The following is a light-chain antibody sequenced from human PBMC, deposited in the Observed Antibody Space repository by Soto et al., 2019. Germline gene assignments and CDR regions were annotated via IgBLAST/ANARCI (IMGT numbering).Light chain of an antibody. CDR3: ASYTITSTLVA. Sequence: QSALAQPASVSGSPGQSITISCSGTSSDVGGYDYVSWYQQHPGKAPKLIIYGVSNRPTGLSNRFSGSKSGNTASLTISGLQADDDADYYCASYTITSTLVAFGGGTKVTVL. J-gene: IGLJ2*01. CDR2: GVS. CDR1: SSDVGGYDY. V-gene: IGLV2-14*01.